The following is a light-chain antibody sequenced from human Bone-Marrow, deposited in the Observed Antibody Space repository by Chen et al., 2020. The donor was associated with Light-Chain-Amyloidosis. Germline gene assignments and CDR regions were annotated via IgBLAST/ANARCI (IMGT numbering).Light chain of an antibody. CDR1: NIGSTS. CDR2: GDS. Sequence: YVLTQPSSVSVASGQTATIACAGNNIGSTSVHWYQQTPGQAPLLVVYGDSDRPSGTPERLAGSHSGDTATLSISRVEAGDEADYYCQVWDGSSDRPVFGGGTKLTVL. V-gene: IGLV3-21*02. J-gene: IGLJ3*02. CDR3: QVWDGSSDRPV.